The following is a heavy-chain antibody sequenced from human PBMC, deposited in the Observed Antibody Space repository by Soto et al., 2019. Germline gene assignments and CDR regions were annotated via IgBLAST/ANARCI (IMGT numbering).Heavy chain of an antibody. CDR3: ARASDSSGWYSNWFDP. D-gene: IGHD6-19*01. CDR1: GFSLSNARMG. V-gene: IGHV2-26*01. J-gene: IGHJ5*02. Sequence: QVTLKESGPVLVNPTEPLTLTCTVSGFSLSNARMGVSWIRQPPGKALEWLAHIFSNDEKSYSTSLKSRLTISKDTSKSQVVLTMTNMDPVDTATYYCARASDSSGWYSNWFDPWGQGTLVTVSS. CDR2: IFSNDEK.